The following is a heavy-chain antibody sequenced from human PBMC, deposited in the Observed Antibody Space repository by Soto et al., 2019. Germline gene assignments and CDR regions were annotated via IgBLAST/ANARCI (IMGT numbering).Heavy chain of an antibody. Sequence: ASVKVSCKASGYTFTSYDINWVRQATGQGLEWMGWMNPNSGNTGYAQKFQGRVTRTRNTSISTAYMELSSLRSEDTAVYYCARALSGSRGDYKDYWGQGTLVTVSS. D-gene: IGHD4-17*01. CDR2: MNPNSGNT. J-gene: IGHJ4*02. V-gene: IGHV1-8*01. CDR3: ARALSGSRGDYKDY. CDR1: GYTFTSYD.